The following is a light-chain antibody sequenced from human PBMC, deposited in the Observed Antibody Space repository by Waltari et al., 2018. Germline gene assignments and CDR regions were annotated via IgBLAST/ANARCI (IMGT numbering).Light chain of an antibody. CDR1: SGSLSTTSY. V-gene: IGLV8-61*01. CDR2: KAN. Sequence: QTVVTQEPSLSVSPGGTVTLTCALSSGSLSTTSYAPWSQPTPGQAPRTPVYKANARSSGVPDRFSGSILGNTAALTITGAQADDESDYYCALYMGSGIWVFGGGTRLTVL. CDR3: ALYMGSGIWV. J-gene: IGLJ3*02.